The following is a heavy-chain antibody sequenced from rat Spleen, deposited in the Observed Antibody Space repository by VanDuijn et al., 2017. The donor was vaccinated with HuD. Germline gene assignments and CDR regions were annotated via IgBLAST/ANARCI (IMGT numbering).Heavy chain of an antibody. CDR2: ISPSGDST. V-gene: IGHV5-25*01. J-gene: IGHJ4*01. Sequence: EVQLVESGGGLVQPGRSMKLSCAVSGFTFSNYDMAWVRQAPTKGPEWVASISPSGDSTYYRDSVTGRLTVSRDDAKRILYLQMDSLRSEDTATYYCARRQFGGVYVMDVWGQGASVTDSS. CDR1: GFTFSNYD. D-gene: IGHD4-3*01. CDR3: ARRQFGGVYVMDV.